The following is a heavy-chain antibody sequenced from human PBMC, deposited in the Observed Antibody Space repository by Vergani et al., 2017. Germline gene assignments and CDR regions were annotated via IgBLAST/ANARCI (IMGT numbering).Heavy chain of an antibody. CDR1: GFIFSSYA. D-gene: IGHD3-22*01. Sequence: EVQLVESGGGLVQPGGSLRLPCSASGFIFSSYAMHWVRQAPGKGLEYVSAISSNGGSTYYADPVKGRFTISRDNSKNTLYLQMSSLRAEDTAVYYCVKAPDRIEVVSRVEYFQHWGQGTLVTVSS. V-gene: IGHV3-64D*06. CDR3: VKAPDRIEVVSRVEYFQH. CDR2: ISSNGGST. J-gene: IGHJ1*01.